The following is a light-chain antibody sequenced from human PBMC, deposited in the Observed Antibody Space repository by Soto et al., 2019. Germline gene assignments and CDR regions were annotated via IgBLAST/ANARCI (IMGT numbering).Light chain of an antibody. CDR3: QQYYSSRT. CDR1: QSVGSRW. CDR2: GGS. J-gene: IGKJ1*01. Sequence: EIVLTQSPGTVSLSPGERATLSCRASQSVGSRWLAWYQQKPGQAPRVLIYGGSNRATGIPDRFSGSGSGTVFTLTISGLEPQDFAVYYWQQYYSSRTFGQGTKVEMK. V-gene: IGKV3-20*01.